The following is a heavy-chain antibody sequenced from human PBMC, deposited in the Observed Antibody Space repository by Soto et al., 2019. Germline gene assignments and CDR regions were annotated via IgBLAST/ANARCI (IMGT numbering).Heavy chain of an antibody. V-gene: IGHV3-11*01. Sequence: QVQLVESGGGVVKTSGSLRIACAASGCTFSDYYMSWVRQAPRKGLEWVSYISSSGNTIYYADSVKGRFTISRDNAKNSVYLQMNSLRAEDTALYFCAKMSSENYYDPVFSWGQGTLVTVSS. J-gene: IGHJ5*02. CDR3: AKMSSENYYDPVFS. CDR1: GCTFSDYY. CDR2: ISSSGNTI. D-gene: IGHD3-22*01.